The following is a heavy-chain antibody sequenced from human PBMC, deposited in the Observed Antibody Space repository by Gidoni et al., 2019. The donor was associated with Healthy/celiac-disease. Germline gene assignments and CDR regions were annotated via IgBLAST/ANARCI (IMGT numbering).Heavy chain of an antibody. D-gene: IGHD3-22*01. Sequence: QVQLVQSGAEVKKPGASVKVSCKASGYTFTSYYMHWVRQAPGQGLEWMGIINPSGGSTSYEQKFQGRVTMTRDTSTSTVYMELSSLRSEDTAVYYCARDGPTLYDSSGYYGYWGQGTLVTVSS. V-gene: IGHV1-46*03. CDR1: GYTFTSYY. CDR2: INPSGGST. CDR3: ARDGPTLYDSSGYYGY. J-gene: IGHJ4*02.